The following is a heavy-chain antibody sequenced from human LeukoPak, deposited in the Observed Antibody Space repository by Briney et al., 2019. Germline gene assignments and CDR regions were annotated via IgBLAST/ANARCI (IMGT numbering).Heavy chain of an antibody. D-gene: IGHD3-22*01. CDR2: ISYDGSNK. V-gene: IGHV3-30*19. CDR1: GFTFSSYG. CDR3: ARDRSYYDSSGYPYY. J-gene: IGHJ4*02. Sequence: PGGSLRLSCAASGFTFSSYGMHWVRQAPGKGLEWVAVISYDGSNKYYADSVKGRFTISRDNSKNTLYLQMNSLRAEDTAVYYCARDRSYYDSSGYPYYWGQGTLVTVSS.